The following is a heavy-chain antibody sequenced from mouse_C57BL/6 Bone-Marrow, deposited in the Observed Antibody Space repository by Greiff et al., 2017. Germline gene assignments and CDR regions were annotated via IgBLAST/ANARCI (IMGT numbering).Heavy chain of an antibody. CDR1: GYTFTSYW. CDR2: IHPNSGST. J-gene: IGHJ1*03. V-gene: IGHV1-64*01. Sequence: VQLQQPGAELVKPGASVKLSCKASGYTFTSYWMHCVKQRPGQGLEWIGMIHPNSGSTNYNEKFKSKATLTVDKSSSTAYMQLSSLTSEDSAVYYCASLGRFDWYFDVWGTGTTVTVSS. CDR3: ASLGRFDWYFDV. D-gene: IGHD4-1*01.